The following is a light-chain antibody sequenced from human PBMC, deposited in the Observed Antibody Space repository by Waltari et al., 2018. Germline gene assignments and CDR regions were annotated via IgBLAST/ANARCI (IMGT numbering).Light chain of an antibody. V-gene: IGLV2-8*01. CDR2: EVR. CDR3: ASFAGSNTL. Sequence: QSALTQPPSASGSPGQSVTIPCTGTSTDIGVYNYVAWYQPHPGKAPKLLIYEVRERPSGVPDRFSGSKSGITASLTVFGLQTEDEADYYCASFAGSNTLFGGGTKLTVL. CDR1: STDIGVYNY. J-gene: IGLJ2*01.